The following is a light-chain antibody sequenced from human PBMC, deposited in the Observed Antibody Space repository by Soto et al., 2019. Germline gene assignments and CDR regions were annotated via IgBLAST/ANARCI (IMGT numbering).Light chain of an antibody. CDR3: MQALQTPYT. J-gene: IGKJ2*01. CDR1: QSLLHSNGYNY. CDR2: LGS. V-gene: IGKV2-28*01. Sequence: DIVMTQSPLSLPVTPGEPASISCRSSQSLLHSNGYNYLDWYLQKPGQSPQLLIYLGSNRASGVPDRFSGRGSGTDFTLKISRVEPEDVGVYYCMQALQTPYTFGQGTKLEIK.